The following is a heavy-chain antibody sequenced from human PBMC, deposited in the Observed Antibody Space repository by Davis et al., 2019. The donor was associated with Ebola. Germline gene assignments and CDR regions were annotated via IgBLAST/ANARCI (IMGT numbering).Heavy chain of an antibody. CDR1: GYTFTSYA. D-gene: IGHD4-17*01. J-gene: IGHJ4*02. V-gene: IGHV1-3*01. CDR3: ARDRFMTTVTTFGY. CDR2: INAGNGNT. Sequence: ASVKVSCKASGYTFTSYAMHWVRQAPGQRLEWMGWINAGNGNTKYSQKFQGRVTITRDTSASTAYMELSSLRSEDTAVYYCARDRFMTTVTTFGYWGQGTLVTVSS.